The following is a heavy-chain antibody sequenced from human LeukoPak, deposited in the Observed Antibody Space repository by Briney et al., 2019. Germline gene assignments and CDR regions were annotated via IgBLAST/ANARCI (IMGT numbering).Heavy chain of an antibody. D-gene: IGHD6-19*01. CDR2: MALSGGPT. J-gene: IGHJ6*02. V-gene: IGHV3-23*01. CDR3: ARPSHPKTNGWYYFFGMDV. Sequence: GGSLRLSCAASGFTFSAYAMAWVRRPPGRGLEWVSTMALSGGPTHYADAVEGRFTISRDDSKSTLYLHINNLRAEDTAVYYCARPSHPKTNGWYYFFGMDVWGQGTTVTVSS. CDR1: GFTFSAYA.